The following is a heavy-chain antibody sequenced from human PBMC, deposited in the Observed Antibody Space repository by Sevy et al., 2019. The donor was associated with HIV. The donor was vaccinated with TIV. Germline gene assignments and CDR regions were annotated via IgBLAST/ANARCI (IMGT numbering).Heavy chain of an antibody. CDR1: GFTFGDYA. D-gene: IGHD3-22*01. CDR3: TRGYYYDSSGYSDY. J-gene: IGHJ4*02. Sequence: GGSLRLSCTGSGFTFGDYAMSWFRQAPGMGLEWVGFIRSKDYGGATEYAASVKGRFTSSRDDSKSIADLQMNSLKTEDTAVYYCTRGYYYDSSGYSDYWGQGTLVTVPS. CDR2: IRSKDYGGAT. V-gene: IGHV3-49*03.